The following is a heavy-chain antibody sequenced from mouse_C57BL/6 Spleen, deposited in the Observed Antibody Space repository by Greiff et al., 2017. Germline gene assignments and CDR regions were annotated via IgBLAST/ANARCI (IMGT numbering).Heavy chain of an antibody. J-gene: IGHJ2*01. V-gene: IGHV1-69*01. CDR2: IDPSDSYT. D-gene: IGHD2-1*01. CDR3: ARGGNYTSFDY. Sequence: VQLQQPGAELVMPGASVKLSCKASGYTFTSYWMHWVKQRPGQGLEWIGEIDPSDSYTNYNQKFKGKSTLTVDKSSSTAYMQLSSLTSEDSAVYYCARGGNYTSFDYWGQGVTLSVSS. CDR1: GYTFTSYW.